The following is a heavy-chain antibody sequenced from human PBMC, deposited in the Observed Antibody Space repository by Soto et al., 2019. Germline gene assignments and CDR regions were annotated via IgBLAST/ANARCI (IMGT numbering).Heavy chain of an antibody. CDR3: AKDDGVGGTLGLFAY. D-gene: IGHD1-26*01. V-gene: IGHV3-30*18. Sequence: QVQLVESGGGAVQPGESLRLSCVASGFDFTYYAMHWVRQAPGKGLESVAVMSSDGSKIHHTDSVKGRFTISRYNSKNTLYLQMNSLRKEYTAVYFCAKDDGVGGTLGLFAYWGQGTLVSVSS. CDR1: GFDFTYYA. CDR2: MSSDGSKI. J-gene: IGHJ4*02.